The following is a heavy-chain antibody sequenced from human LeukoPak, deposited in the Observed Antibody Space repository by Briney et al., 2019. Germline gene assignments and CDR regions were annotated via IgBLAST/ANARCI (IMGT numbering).Heavy chain of an antibody. Sequence: GGSLRLSCAASGFTFSSYSMNWVRQAPGKGLEWVSSISSSSSYIYYADSVKGRFTISRDNAKNSLYLQMNSLRAEDTAVYYCARLITIFGVPEYYMDVWGKGTTVTVSS. CDR2: ISSSSSYI. CDR3: ARLITIFGVPEYYMDV. CDR1: GFTFSSYS. D-gene: IGHD3-3*01. J-gene: IGHJ6*03. V-gene: IGHV3-21*01.